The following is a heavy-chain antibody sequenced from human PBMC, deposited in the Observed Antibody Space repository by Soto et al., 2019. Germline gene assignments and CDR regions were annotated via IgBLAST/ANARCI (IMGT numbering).Heavy chain of an antibody. CDR1: GFTVSSNY. Sequence: GGSLRLSCAASGFTVSSNYMSWVRQAPGKGLGWVSVIYSGGSTYYADSVKGRFTISRDNSKNTLYLQMNSLRAEDTAVYYCARGRYGPEADAFDIWGQGTMVTVSS. CDR3: ARGRYGPEADAFDI. J-gene: IGHJ3*02. D-gene: IGHD5-18*01. V-gene: IGHV3-53*01. CDR2: IYSGGST.